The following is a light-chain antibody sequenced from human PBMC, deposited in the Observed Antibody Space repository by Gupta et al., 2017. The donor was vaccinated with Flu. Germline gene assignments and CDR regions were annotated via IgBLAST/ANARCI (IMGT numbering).Light chain of an antibody. CDR2: AAS. CDR3: QLSDT. Sequence: DIQMTQSPSSLSASVGDRVTITCRASQSISSYLNWYQQKPGKAPKLLIYAASSLQSGVPSRFSGSGSGTDFTLTISSLQPEDFATYYCQLSDTFGPGTKVDIK. CDR1: QSISSY. V-gene: IGKV1-39*01. J-gene: IGKJ3*01.